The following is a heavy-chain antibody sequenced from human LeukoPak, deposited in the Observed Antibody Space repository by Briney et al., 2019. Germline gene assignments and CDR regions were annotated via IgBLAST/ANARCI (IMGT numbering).Heavy chain of an antibody. J-gene: IGHJ5*02. CDR1: GFTFSSYS. D-gene: IGHD3-10*01. CDR2: ISSSSSTI. CDR3: ARSQSEYYYGSGSYWS. Sequence: GGSLRLSCAASGFTFSSYSMNWVRQAPEKGLEWVSYISSSSSTIYYADSVKGRFTISRDNAKNSLYLQMNSLRAEDTAVCYCARSQSEYYYGSGSYWSWGQGTLVTVSS. V-gene: IGHV3-48*01.